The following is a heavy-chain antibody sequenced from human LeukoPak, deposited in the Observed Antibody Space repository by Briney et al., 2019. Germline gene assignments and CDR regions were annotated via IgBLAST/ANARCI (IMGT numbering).Heavy chain of an antibody. D-gene: IGHD3-22*01. Sequence: SGTLSLTCTVSGGSISSYYWSWIRQPPGKGLEWIGYIYYSGSTNYNPSLKSRVTISVDTSKNQFSLKLSSVTAADTAVYYCARAGGDSYFDYWGQGTLVTVSS. V-gene: IGHV4-59*01. CDR2: IYYSGST. J-gene: IGHJ4*02. CDR3: ARAGGDSYFDY. CDR1: GGSISSYY.